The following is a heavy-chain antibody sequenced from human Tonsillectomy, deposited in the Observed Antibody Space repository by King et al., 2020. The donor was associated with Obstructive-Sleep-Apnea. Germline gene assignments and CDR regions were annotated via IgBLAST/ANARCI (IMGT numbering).Heavy chain of an antibody. CDR1: GFTFSSYA. CDR3: AKSRRVVVQLWGGDAFDI. J-gene: IGHJ3*02. CDR2: ISGSGGST. D-gene: IGHD3-22*01. Sequence: VQLVESGGGLVQPGGSLRLSCAASGFTFSSYAMSWVRQAPGKGLEWVSAISGSGGSTYYADSVKGRFTISRDNSKNTLYLQMNSLRAEDTAVYYCAKSRRVVVQLWGGDAFDIWGQGTMVTVSS. V-gene: IGHV3-23*04.